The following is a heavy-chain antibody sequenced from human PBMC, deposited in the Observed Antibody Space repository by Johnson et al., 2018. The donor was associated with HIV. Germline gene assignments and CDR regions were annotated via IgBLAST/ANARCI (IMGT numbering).Heavy chain of an antibody. Sequence: QLVESGGGVVQPGRSLRLSCAASGFTFSSHAMHWVRQAPGKGLEWVAVISYDGSNKYYADSVKGRFTISRDNSKNTLYLQMNSLRAEDTAVYYCARDYSGSYGSHAFDIWGQGTMVTVSS. J-gene: IGHJ3*02. CDR3: ARDYSGSYGSHAFDI. D-gene: IGHD1-26*01. CDR2: ISYDGSNK. V-gene: IGHV3-30*04. CDR1: GFTFSSHA.